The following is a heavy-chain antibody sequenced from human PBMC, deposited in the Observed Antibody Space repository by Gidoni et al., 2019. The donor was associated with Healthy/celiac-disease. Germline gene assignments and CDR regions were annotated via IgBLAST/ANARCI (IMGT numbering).Heavy chain of an antibody. D-gene: IGHD5-18*01. Sequence: EVQLVQSGAEVKKPGESLKISCKGSGYSFTSYWLGWVRQMPGKGLEWMGIIYPGDSDTRYSPSFQGQVTISADKSISTAYLQWSSLKASDTAMYYCARHGSVDTAMAAYYYYGMDVWGQGTTVTVSS. CDR3: ARHGSVDTAMAAYYYYGMDV. CDR2: IYPGDSDT. J-gene: IGHJ6*02. V-gene: IGHV5-51*01. CDR1: GYSFTSYW.